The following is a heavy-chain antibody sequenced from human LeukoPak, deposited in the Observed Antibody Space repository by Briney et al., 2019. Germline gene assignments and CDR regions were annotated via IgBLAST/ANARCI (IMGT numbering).Heavy chain of an antibody. V-gene: IGHV3-23*01. Sequence: GGSLRLSCAASGFTVSSNYMSWVRQAPGKGLEWVSAISGGGGSTFYADSVKGRFTIFRDNSKNTLYLQMNSLRDDDTAIYYCAKSHCGRFSCSRAEFWGQGTLVTVSS. D-gene: IGHD2-2*01. J-gene: IGHJ4*02. CDR2: ISGGGGST. CDR3: AKSHCGRFSCSRAEF. CDR1: GFTVSSNY.